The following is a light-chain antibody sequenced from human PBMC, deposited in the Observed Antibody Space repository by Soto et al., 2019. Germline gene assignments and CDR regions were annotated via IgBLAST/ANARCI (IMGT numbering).Light chain of an antibody. CDR1: SSDVGGYNY. V-gene: IGLV2-14*01. CDR3: SSYTSSSTRV. CDR2: EVS. Sequence: QSALTQPASVSGSPGQSITISCTGTSSDVGGYNYVSWYQQHPGKAPKLMIDEVSNRPSGVSNRFSGSKSCNTASLTISGLQAEYEADYYCSSYTSSSTRVFGGGTKLTVL. J-gene: IGLJ3*02.